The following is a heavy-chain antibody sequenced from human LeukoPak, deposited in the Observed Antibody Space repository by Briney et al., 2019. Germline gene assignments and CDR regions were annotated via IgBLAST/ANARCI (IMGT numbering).Heavy chain of an antibody. Sequence: PSETLSLTCTVSGGSISSSSYYWGWIRQPPGKGLEWIGSIYYSGSTYYNPSLKSRVTISVDTSKNQFSLKLSSVTAADTAVYYCARDLYSGRSSYGFDYWGQGTLVTVSS. J-gene: IGHJ4*02. CDR3: ARDLYSGRSSYGFDY. CDR1: GGSISSSSYY. D-gene: IGHD5-18*01. CDR2: IYYSGST. V-gene: IGHV4-39*07.